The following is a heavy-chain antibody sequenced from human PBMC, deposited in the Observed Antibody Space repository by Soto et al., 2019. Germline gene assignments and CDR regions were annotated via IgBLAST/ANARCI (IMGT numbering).Heavy chain of an antibody. CDR1: GGSISSGGYY. J-gene: IGHJ6*02. Sequence: QVQLQESGPGLVKPSQTLSLTCTVSGGSISSGGYYWSWIRQHPGKGLEWIGYIYYSGITYYNPSLKSRVTISVDTSKNQFSLKLSSVTAADTAVYYCARELLFGEDYYGMDVGGQGTPVTVSS. D-gene: IGHD3-10*02. CDR3: ARELLFGEDYYGMDV. V-gene: IGHV4-31*03. CDR2: IYYSGIT.